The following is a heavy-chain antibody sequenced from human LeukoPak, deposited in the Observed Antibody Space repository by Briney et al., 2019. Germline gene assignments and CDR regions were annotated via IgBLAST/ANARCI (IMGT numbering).Heavy chain of an antibody. Sequence: SGGSLRLSCAASGFTFSSYWMNWVRQAPGKGLEWVANIKQDGSEKYYVDSVKGRFTISRDNAKNSLYLQMNSLRAEDTAVYYCARARGWTFIVVVPAAQPYYFDYWGQGTLVTVSS. CDR1: GFTFSSYW. D-gene: IGHD2-2*01. CDR3: ARARGWTFIVVVPAAQPYYFDY. J-gene: IGHJ4*02. CDR2: IKQDGSEK. V-gene: IGHV3-7*01.